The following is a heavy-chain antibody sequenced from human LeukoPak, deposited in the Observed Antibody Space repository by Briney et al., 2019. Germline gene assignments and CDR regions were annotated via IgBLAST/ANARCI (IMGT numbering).Heavy chain of an antibody. CDR1: GGTFSSYA. V-gene: IGHV1-69*01. CDR3: ARDLSQEVVAASGY. J-gene: IGHJ4*02. CDR2: IIPIFGTA. D-gene: IGHD2-15*01. Sequence: GSSVKVSCKASGGTFSSYAISWVRQATGQGLEWMGGIIPIFGTANYAQKFQGRVTITADESTSTAYMELSSLRSEDTAVYYCARDLSQEVVAASGYWGQGTLVTVSS.